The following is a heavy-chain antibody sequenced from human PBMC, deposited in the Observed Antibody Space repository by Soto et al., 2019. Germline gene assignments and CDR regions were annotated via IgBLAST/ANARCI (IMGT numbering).Heavy chain of an antibody. J-gene: IGHJ4*02. CDR2: IKQDGSEK. V-gene: IGHV3-7*01. CDR3: AREAYYYGSGSYTPSYYFDY. CDR1: GFTFSSYW. Sequence: LRLSCAASGFTFSSYWLSWVRQAPGKGPEWVANIKQDGSEKYYVDSVKGRFTISRDNAKNSLYLQMNSLRAEDTAVYYCAREAYYYGSGSYTPSYYFDYWGQGTLVTVSS. D-gene: IGHD3-10*01.